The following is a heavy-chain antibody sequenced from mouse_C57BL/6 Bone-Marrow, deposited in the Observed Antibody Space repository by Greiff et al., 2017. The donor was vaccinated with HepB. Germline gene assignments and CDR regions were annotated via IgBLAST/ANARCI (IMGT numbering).Heavy chain of an antibody. Sequence: VKLMESGPELVKPGASVKISCKASGYAFSSSWMNWVKQRPGKGLEWIGRIYPGDGDTNYNGKFKGKATLTADKSSSTAYMQLSSLTSEDSAVYFCARFENGYAMDYWGQGTSVTVSS. CDR2: IYPGDGDT. V-gene: IGHV1-82*01. CDR3: ARFENGYAMDY. CDR1: GYAFSSSW. J-gene: IGHJ4*01.